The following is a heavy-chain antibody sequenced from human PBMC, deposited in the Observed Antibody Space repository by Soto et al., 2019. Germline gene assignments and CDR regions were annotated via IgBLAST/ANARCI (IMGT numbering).Heavy chain of an antibody. J-gene: IGHJ4*02. CDR2: INHSGGT. Sequence: SETLSLTCTVYSGSFSAYYWSWIRQPPGKGLEWIGEINHSGGTNYNPSLKSRVTISVDTSKNQFSLKLSSVTAADTAVYYCARGGPLYCSGGSCYLYYFDSWGQGTLVTVSS. CDR3: ARGGPLYCSGGSCYLYYFDS. D-gene: IGHD2-15*01. V-gene: IGHV4-34*01. CDR1: SGSFSAYY.